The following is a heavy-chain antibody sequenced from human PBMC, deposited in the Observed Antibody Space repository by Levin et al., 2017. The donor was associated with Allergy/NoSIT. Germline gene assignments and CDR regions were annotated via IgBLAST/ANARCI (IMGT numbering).Heavy chain of an antibody. Sequence: GGSLRLSCAASGFTFSDYYMNWIRQAPGKGLEWFSYISSSSTYSTYTNYADSVKGRFTISRDNAKNSLYLQMNSLRAEDTAVYYCARSHLRGVVTLDYFDYWGQGTLVTVSS. CDR2: ISSSSTYSTYT. J-gene: IGHJ4*02. V-gene: IGHV3-11*03. CDR1: GFTFSDYY. CDR3: ARSHLRGVVTLDYFDY. D-gene: IGHD2-21*02.